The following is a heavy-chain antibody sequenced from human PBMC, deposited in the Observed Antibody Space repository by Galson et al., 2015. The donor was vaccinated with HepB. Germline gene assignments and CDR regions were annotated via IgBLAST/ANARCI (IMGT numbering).Heavy chain of an antibody. V-gene: IGHV3-30*04. Sequence: SLRLSCAASGFSFSYFPMHWVRQAPGKGLDWVAVISYTGKYTNYADSGKGRFTISRDNSKNALYLQMNSLRVEDTALYYCVRPRSEGADDYQNWYFDLWSSGTVVTVSS. CDR3: VRPRSEGADDYQNWYFDL. CDR2: ISYTGKYT. CDR1: GFSFSYFP. D-gene: IGHD5-24*01. J-gene: IGHJ2*01.